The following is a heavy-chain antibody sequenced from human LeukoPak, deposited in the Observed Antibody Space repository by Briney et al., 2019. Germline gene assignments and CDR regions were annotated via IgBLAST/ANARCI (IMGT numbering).Heavy chain of an antibody. D-gene: IGHD5-18*01. Sequence: PGGSLRLSCAASGFTFSSYWMHWVRQAPGKGLVWVSRINGDGSTTSYADSVKGRFTISRDNAKNTLYLQMNSLRAEDTAVYYCARDDAGYSYDPRGWFDPWGQGTVVTVSS. CDR2: INGDGSTT. CDR1: GFTFSSYW. J-gene: IGHJ5*02. V-gene: IGHV3-74*01. CDR3: ARDDAGYSYDPRGWFDP.